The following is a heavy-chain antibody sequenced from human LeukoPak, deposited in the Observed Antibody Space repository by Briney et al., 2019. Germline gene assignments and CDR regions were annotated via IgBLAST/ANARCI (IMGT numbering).Heavy chain of an antibody. D-gene: IGHD3-22*01. J-gene: IGHJ3*02. CDR3: ARGASYYYDSSGLDAFDI. Sequence: SETLSLTCTVSGGSISSYYWSWIRQPPGKGLEWIGYIYYSGSTNYNPSLKSRVTISVDTSKNQFSLKLSSVTAADTAVYYCARGASYYYDSSGLDAFDIWGQGTMVTVSS. CDR2: IYYSGST. V-gene: IGHV4-59*01. CDR1: GGSISSYY.